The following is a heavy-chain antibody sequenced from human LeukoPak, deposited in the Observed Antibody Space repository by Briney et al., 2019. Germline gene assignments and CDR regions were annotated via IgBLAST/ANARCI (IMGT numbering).Heavy chain of an antibody. CDR2: IYYSGST. J-gene: IGHJ4*02. D-gene: IGHD1-14*01. CDR1: GGSISSSSYY. V-gene: IGHV4-39*07. Sequence: SETLSLTCTVSGGSISSSSYYWGWVRQPPGEGLEWIGGIYYSGSTYYNPSLKSRVTISVDTSKNQFSLKLSSVTAADTAVYYCARVESSDSRKGDYWGQGTLVTVSS. CDR3: ARVESSDSRKGDY.